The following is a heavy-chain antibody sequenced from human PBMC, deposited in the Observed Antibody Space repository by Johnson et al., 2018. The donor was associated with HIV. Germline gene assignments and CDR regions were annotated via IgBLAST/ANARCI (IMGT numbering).Heavy chain of an antibody. J-gene: IGHJ3*02. Sequence: EVQLVESGGGVERPVGSLRLSCVASGFTFDDYGMSWVRQPPGKGLEWVSGINWNGGSTDYADSVKGRFTISRDNAKNSLYLQMNSLRAEDTALYYCAREVEITMVQGVIIGDAFDIWGQGTMVTVSS. V-gene: IGHV3-20*04. CDR1: GFTFDDYG. D-gene: IGHD3-10*01. CDR2: INWNGGST. CDR3: AREVEITMVQGVIIGDAFDI.